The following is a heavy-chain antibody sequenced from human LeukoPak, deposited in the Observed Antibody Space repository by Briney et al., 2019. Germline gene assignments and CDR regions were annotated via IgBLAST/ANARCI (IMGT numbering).Heavy chain of an antibody. CDR1: GYTFTSYY. D-gene: IGHD3-3*01. CDR3: ARVGFASEDFWSGYLSWFDP. J-gene: IGHJ5*02. V-gene: IGHV1-46*01. Sequence: ASVKVSCKASGYTFTSYYMHWVRQAPGQGLEWMGIINPSGGSTSYAQKFQGRVTMTRDMSTSTDYMELSSLRSEDTAVYYCARVGFASEDFWSGYLSWFDPWGQGTLVTVSS. CDR2: INPSGGST.